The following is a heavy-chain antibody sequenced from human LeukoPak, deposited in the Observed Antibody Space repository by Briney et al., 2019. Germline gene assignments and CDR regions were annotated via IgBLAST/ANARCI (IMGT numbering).Heavy chain of an antibody. CDR2: ISGSGGST. V-gene: IGHV3-23*01. D-gene: IGHD2-2*01. J-gene: IGHJ4*02. CDR1: GFTFSSYA. CDR3: AKARRSACSSTSCYPFDC. Sequence: SGGSLRLSCAASGFTFSSYAMSWVRQAPGKGLECVSAISGSGGSTYYADSVKGRFTISRDNSKNTLYLQMNSLRAEDTAVYYCAKARRSACSSTSCYPFDCWGQGTLVTVSS.